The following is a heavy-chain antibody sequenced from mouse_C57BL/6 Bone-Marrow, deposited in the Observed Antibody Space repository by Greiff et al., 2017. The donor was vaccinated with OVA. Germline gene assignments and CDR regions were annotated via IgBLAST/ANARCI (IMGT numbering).Heavy chain of an antibody. CDR1: GYTFTSYG. CDR2: IYPRSGNT. CDR3: ARSPLFRLFDY. J-gene: IGHJ2*01. Sequence: VKLVESGAELARPGASVKLSCKASGYTFTSYGISWVKQRTGQGLEWIGEIYPRSGNTYYNEKFKGKATLTADKSSSTAYMELRSLTSEDSAVYFCARSPLFRLFDYWGQGTTLTVSS. V-gene: IGHV1-81*01. D-gene: IGHD1-1*01.